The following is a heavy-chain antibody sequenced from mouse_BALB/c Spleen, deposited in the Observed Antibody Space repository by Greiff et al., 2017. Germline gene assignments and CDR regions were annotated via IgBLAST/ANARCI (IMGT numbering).Heavy chain of an antibody. D-gene: IGHD1-1*01. V-gene: IGHV5-4*02. CDR2: ISDGGSYT. CDR3: ARGEDYGSSTYAMDY. Sequence: EVMLVESGGGLVKPGGSLKLSCAASGFTFSDYYMYWVRQTPEKRLEWVATISDGGSYTYYPDSVKGRFTISRDNAKNNLYLQMSSLKSEDTAMYYCARGEDYGSSTYAMDYWGQGTSVTVSS. CDR1: GFTFSDYY. J-gene: IGHJ4*01.